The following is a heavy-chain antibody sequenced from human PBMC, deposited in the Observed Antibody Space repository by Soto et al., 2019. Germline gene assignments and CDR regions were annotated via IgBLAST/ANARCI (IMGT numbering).Heavy chain of an antibody. CDR2: IYYTGST. J-gene: IGHJ4*02. CDR3: ARTMYCTAGSCYFGGFDF. Sequence: PXGTLSLTCTVSGGSVSSSSYYWSWIRQPPGKGLEWIAYIYYTGSTNYNPSLRSRVTISLDTSKNHFSLELSSVTAADTAVYYCARTMYCTAGSCYFGGFDFWGQGTLVTVSS. D-gene: IGHD2-15*01. CDR1: GGSVSSSSYY. V-gene: IGHV4-61*03.